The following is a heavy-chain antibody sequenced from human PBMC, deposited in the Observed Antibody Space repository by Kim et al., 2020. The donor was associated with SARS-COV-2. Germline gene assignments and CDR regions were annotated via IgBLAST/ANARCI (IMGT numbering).Heavy chain of an antibody. CDR2: IYYSGST. V-gene: IGHV4-59*13. D-gene: IGHD3-10*01. CDR3: ARVNGSGSYYSPLNYYYYYGMDV. CDR1: GGSISSYY. Sequence: SETLSLTCTVSGGSISSYYWSWIRQPPGKGLEWIGYIYYSGSTNYNPSLKSRVTISVDTSKNQFSLKLSSVTAADTAVYYCARVNGSGSYYSPLNYYYYYGMDVWGQGTTVTVSS. J-gene: IGHJ6*02.